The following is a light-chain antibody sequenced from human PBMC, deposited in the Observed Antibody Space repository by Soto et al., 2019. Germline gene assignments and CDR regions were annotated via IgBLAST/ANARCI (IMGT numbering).Light chain of an antibody. CDR2: GAS. V-gene: IGKV1-39*01. CDR3: QQTYNSPLT. CDR1: QNIRIY. Sequence: DIQMTQSTSSLSASVGDRVTITCRASQNIRIYLNWFQQKPGKAPNLLIYGASSLQSGVPSRFSGSRSGTDFTLTINSLQPEDFAVYYCQQTYNSPLTFGQGTKVAIK. J-gene: IGKJ1*01.